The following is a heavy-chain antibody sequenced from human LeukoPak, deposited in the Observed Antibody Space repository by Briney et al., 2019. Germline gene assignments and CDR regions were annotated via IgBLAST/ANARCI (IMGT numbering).Heavy chain of an antibody. V-gene: IGHV1-8*01. CDR3: ARGARMSGVRVVTFDY. Sequence: GASVKVSCKASGYTFTSYDINWVRQATGQGLEWMGWMNSNSGNTGYAQKFQGRVTMTRNTSITTAYMELSSLRSEDTAVYYCARGARMSGVRVVTFDYWGQGSLVTVSS. CDR1: GYTFTSYD. J-gene: IGHJ4*02. CDR2: MNSNSGNT. D-gene: IGHD3-10*01.